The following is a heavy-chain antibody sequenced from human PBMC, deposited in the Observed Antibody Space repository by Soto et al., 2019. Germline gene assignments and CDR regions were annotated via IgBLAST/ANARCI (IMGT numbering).Heavy chain of an antibody. Sequence: SETLSLTCTVSGGSISSYYWSWIRQPPGKGLEWIGYIYYSGSTNYNPSLKSRVTISVDTSKNQFSLKLSSVTAADTAVYYCACDSRRELPDGLWFDPWGQGTLVTVSS. V-gene: IGHV4-59*01. CDR1: GGSISSYY. CDR2: IYYSGST. CDR3: ACDSRRELPDGLWFDP. D-gene: IGHD1-26*01. J-gene: IGHJ5*02.